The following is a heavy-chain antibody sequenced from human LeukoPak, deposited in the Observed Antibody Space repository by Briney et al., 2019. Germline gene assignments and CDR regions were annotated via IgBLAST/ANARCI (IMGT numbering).Heavy chain of an antibody. V-gene: IGHV3-23*01. J-gene: IGHJ4*02. CDR2: ISGSGGST. CDR1: GFTFSHYA. Sequence: GSLRLSFATSGFTFSHYAMSWVRQAPGQGLEWVSAISGSGGSTYYADSVKGRFTISRDNSKNTLYLQMNSLRAEDTAVYYCAKTNKAAPWSYFDYWGQGTLVTVSA. CDR3: AKTNKAAPWSYFDY. D-gene: IGHD6-13*01.